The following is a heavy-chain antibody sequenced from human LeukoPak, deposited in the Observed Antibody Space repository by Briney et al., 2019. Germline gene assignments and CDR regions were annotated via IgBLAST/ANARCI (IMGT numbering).Heavy chain of an antibody. CDR3: AKVKDYDILTGYYPHYYYYYMDV. V-gene: IGHV3-30*18. CDR1: GFTFSNYG. D-gene: IGHD3-9*01. CDR2: ISYDATNE. J-gene: IGHJ6*03. Sequence: GGSLRLSCAASGFTFSNYGIHWVRQAPGKGLEWVAVISYDATNEYYTASVKGRFTISRDNSRNTLYLQMNSLRAEDTAVYYCAKVKDYDILTGYYPHYYYYYMDVWGKGTTVTVSS.